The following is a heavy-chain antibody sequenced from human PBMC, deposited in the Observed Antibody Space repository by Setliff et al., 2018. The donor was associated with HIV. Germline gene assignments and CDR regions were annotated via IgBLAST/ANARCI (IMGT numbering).Heavy chain of an antibody. J-gene: IGHJ3*02. V-gene: IGHV4-59*08. D-gene: IGHD3-3*01. CDR3: ARHKAYNFWSGYKYSDAFDI. Sequence: SETLSLTCTVSGGSISSNYWSWIRQPPGKGLEWIAYIYYGGSTNYNPPLKSRVSISVDTSKNQFSLKLSSVTAADTAVYYCARHKAYNFWSGYKYSDAFDIWGQGTMVTVSS. CDR1: GGSISSNY. CDR2: IYYGGST.